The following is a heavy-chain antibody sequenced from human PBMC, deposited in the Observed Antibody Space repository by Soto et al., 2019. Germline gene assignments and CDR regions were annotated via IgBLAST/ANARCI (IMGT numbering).Heavy chain of an antibody. CDR2: IYYSGST. CDR3: AGYPQLSAYYYYYMDV. J-gene: IGHJ6*03. CDR1: GGSISSSSYY. Sequence: PSETLSLTCTVSGGSISSSSYYWGWIRQPPGKGLEWIGSIYYSGSTYYNPSLKSRVTISVDTSKNQFSLKLSSVTAADTAVYYCAGYPQLSAYYYYYMDVWGKGTTVTVSS. V-gene: IGHV4-39*01. D-gene: IGHD3-16*02.